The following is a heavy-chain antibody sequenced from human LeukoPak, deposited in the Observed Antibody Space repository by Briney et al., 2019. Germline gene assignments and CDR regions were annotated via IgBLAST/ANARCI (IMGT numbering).Heavy chain of an antibody. V-gene: IGHV3-23*01. Sequence: GGTLRLSCAASGFTFSSYGMSWVRQAPGKGLEWFPAIMGSGGNTYYADSVKGRFTISRDNSKNTLYLQMNSLRAEDTAVYYCAKGFVVVVSATQSSWFDPWGQGTLVTVSS. CDR3: AKGFVVVVSATQSSWFDP. CDR1: GFTFSSYG. J-gene: IGHJ5*02. CDR2: IMGSGGNT. D-gene: IGHD2-15*01.